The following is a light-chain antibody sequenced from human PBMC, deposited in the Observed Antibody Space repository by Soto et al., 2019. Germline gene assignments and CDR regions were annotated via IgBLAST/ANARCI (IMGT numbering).Light chain of an antibody. CDR1: SSDVGGYNY. V-gene: IGLV2-14*01. CDR3: SSYTTISTLI. Sequence: GSPGQSITISCTGTSSDVGGYNYVSWYQQHPGKAPKLIIYEVNHRPSGVSNRFSGSKSGNTASLTISGLQAEDEAHYYCSSYTTISTLIFGGGTKVTVL. CDR2: EVN. J-gene: IGLJ2*01.